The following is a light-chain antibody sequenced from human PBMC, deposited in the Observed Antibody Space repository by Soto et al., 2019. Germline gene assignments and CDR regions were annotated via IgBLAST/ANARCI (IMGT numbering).Light chain of an antibody. V-gene: IGKV3-20*01. Sequence: PGERATLSCRASQSGSSTYLAWYQQKPGQAPRLLIYGASSRATGIPDRFSGTGSETDFTLTISSLQSEDFAVYYCQQSNSWPRTFGQGTKVDIK. J-gene: IGKJ1*01. CDR1: QSGSSTY. CDR2: GAS. CDR3: QQSNSWPRT.